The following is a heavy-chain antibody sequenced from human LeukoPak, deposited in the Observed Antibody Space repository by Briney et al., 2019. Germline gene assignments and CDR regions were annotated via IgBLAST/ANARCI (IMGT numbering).Heavy chain of an antibody. J-gene: IGHJ4*02. Sequence: GGSLRLSCVAYNFTFTAYNMNWVRQAAGKGLEWISYINYSRNKISYADSLKGRFSVSGDNDKNAVYLQMNSLTDEDTAIYYCARDWGYGYSDQWGQGTLVTVSS. CDR2: INYSRNKI. D-gene: IGHD4-11*01. V-gene: IGHV3-48*02. CDR1: NFTFTAYN. CDR3: ARDWGYGYSDQ.